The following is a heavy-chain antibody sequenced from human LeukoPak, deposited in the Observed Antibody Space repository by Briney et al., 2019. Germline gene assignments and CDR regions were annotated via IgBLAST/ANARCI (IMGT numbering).Heavy chain of an antibody. CDR2: IYYSGST. D-gene: IGHD3-16*01. CDR3: ARFPWGAWFDP. Sequence: PLETLALTCTVSGGSISSYYWSWIRQPPGKGLEWIGYIYYSGSTNYNPSLKSRVTISVDTSKNQFSLKLSSVTVADTAVYYCARFPWGAWFDPWGQGTLVTVSS. V-gene: IGHV4-59*01. CDR1: GGSISSYY. J-gene: IGHJ5*02.